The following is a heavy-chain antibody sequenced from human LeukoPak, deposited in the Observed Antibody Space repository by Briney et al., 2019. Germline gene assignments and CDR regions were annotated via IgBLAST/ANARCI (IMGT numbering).Heavy chain of an antibody. V-gene: IGHV1-24*01. CDR3: ATDQGEVVVITLGY. D-gene: IGHD3-22*01. J-gene: IGHJ4*02. Sequence: GASVKVSCKVSGYTLTELSMHWVRQAPGKGPEWMGGFDPEDGETIYAQKFQGRVTMTEDTSTDTAYMELSSLRSEDTAVYYCATDQGEVVVITLGYWGQGTLVTVSS. CDR2: FDPEDGET. CDR1: GYTLTELS.